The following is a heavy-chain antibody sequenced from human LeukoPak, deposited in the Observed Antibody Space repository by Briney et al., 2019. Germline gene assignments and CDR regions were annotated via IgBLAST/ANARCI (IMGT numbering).Heavy chain of an antibody. CDR1: GGSFSGYY. CDR3: ARGYDSSGFYGRQYYFDY. J-gene: IGHJ4*02. CDR2: INHSGST. D-gene: IGHD3-22*01. Sequence: SETLSLTCAVYGGSFSGYYWSWIRQPPGKGLEWIGEINHSGSTNYNPSLKSRVTISVDTSKNQFSLKLSSVTAADTAVYYCARGYDSSGFYGRQYYFDYWGQGTLITVSS. V-gene: IGHV4-34*01.